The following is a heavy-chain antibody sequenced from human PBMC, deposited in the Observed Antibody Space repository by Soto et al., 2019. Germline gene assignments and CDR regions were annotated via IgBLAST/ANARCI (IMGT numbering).Heavy chain of an antibody. CDR2: IGGSSGST. D-gene: IGHD2-2*01. Sequence: PGGSLRLSCAASGFTFRSYAMSWVRQAPGKGLEWVSAIGGSSGSTDYADSVKGRFTISRDNSKNTLFLQMNSLRAGDTAVYYCAKDRSSTSCYAFDYWGQGTLVTVSS. CDR1: GFTFRSYA. J-gene: IGHJ4*02. CDR3: AKDRSSTSCYAFDY. V-gene: IGHV3-23*01.